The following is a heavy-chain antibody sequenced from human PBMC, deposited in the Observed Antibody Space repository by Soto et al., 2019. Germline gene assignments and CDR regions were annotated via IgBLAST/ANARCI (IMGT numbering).Heavy chain of an antibody. CDR2: RSHDGSNK. V-gene: IGHV3-30-3*01. J-gene: IGHJ4*02. D-gene: IGHD6-25*01. Sequence: QVQLVESGGGVVQPGGSLRLSCVASGFSFSSYAMEWVRQAPGKGLEWVAFRSHDGSNKHYADSVKGRFTISRDNSKNTLYLEMNSLRPEDTAVYYCARGAIWSAASLHYLDYWGQGTLVTVSS. CDR1: GFSFSSYA. CDR3: ARGAIWSAASLHYLDY.